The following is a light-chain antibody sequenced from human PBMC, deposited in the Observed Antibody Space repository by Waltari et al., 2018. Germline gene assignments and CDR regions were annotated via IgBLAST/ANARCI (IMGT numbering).Light chain of an antibody. CDR1: QDISRW. CDR3: QHGNTFPLT. J-gene: IGKJ4*01. V-gene: IGKV1-12*01. Sequence: DIQMTQSPSSVSQSVGDSVIITSRASQDISRWLAWDQQTPGKAPKFLIYDASTLQSGVPSRFSGTGSGTEFTLTFSSLQPEDFATYYCQHGNTFPLTFGGGTKVEIK. CDR2: DAS.